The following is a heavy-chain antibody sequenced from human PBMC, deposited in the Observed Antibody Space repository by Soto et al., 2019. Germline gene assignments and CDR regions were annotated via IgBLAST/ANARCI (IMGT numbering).Heavy chain of an antibody. Sequence: QVQLVASGGGVVQPGRSLRLSCAASGFSFSTYGMQWVRQAPGKGLEWVAVMSYDGSETYYADSLKGRFNISRDNSKNPLYLEVNSLRAEDTAVYYCARVRLQLWVGGFDYWGQGTLVTVSS. CDR3: ARVRLQLWVGGFDY. D-gene: IGHD3-10*01. J-gene: IGHJ4*02. CDR1: GFSFSTYG. V-gene: IGHV3-30*03. CDR2: MSYDGSET.